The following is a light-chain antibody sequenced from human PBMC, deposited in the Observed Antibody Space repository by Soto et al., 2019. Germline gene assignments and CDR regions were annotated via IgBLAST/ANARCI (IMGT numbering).Light chain of an antibody. CDR3: NAQADNGKHV. CDR1: SSDVGHSNF. Sequence: QSALTQPPSASGSPGQSVTIYCTGSSSDVGHSNFVSWYQQHPGKGPKLIIYEVSKRPSGVPDRFSGSKSGNTASLSVSGLQDEDEADYFCNAQADNGKHVFGTGTKVTVL. CDR2: EVS. V-gene: IGLV2-8*01. J-gene: IGLJ1*01.